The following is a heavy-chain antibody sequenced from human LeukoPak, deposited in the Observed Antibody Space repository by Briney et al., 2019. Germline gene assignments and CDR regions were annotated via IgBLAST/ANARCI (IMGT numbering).Heavy chain of an antibody. V-gene: IGHV4-30-4*08. CDR2: IYYSGST. CDR3: ARGYDFWSGYYTYYFDY. Sequence: SETLSLTCSVSGGSISSYYWSWIRQPPGKGLEWIGYIYYSGSTYYNPSLKSRATISVDTSKNQFSLKLSSVTAADTAVYYCARGYDFWSGYYTYYFDYWGQGTLVTVSS. D-gene: IGHD3-3*01. J-gene: IGHJ4*02. CDR1: GGSISSYY.